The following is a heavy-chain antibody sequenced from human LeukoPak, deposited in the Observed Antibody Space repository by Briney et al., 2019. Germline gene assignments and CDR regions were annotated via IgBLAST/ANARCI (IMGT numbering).Heavy chain of an antibody. V-gene: IGHV3-23*01. D-gene: IGHD5-12*01. CDR2: ISGSGGST. J-gene: IGHJ4*02. CDR3: ATAPGYSGYDSGDYFDY. Sequence: GGSLRLSCAASGFTFSSYAMSWVRQAPGKGLEWVSAISGSGGSTYYADSVKGRFTISRDNSKNTLYLQMNSLRAEDTALYYCATAPGYSGYDSGDYFDYWGQGTLVTVSS. CDR1: GFTFSSYA.